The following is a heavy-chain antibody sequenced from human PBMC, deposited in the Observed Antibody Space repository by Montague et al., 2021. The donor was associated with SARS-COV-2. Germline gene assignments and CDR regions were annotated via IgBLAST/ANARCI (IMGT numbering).Heavy chain of an antibody. Sequence: TLSLTCTVSGGSISSGSYYWSWIRQPAGKGLEWIGRIYTSGTTDYSLSLKSRVTLSVDTSKNQFSLKLTSVTAADTAVYYCARAHSGSWAHLDNWGQGCLVTVSS. CDR3: ARAHSGSWAHLDN. J-gene: IGHJ4*02. CDR2: IYTSGTT. V-gene: IGHV4-61*02. D-gene: IGHD5-12*01. CDR1: GGSISSGSYY.